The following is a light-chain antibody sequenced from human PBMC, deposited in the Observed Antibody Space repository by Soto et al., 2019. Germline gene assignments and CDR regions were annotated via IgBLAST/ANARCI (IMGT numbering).Light chain of an antibody. CDR2: DVT. CDR3: SSYAGTHIV. V-gene: IGLV2-8*01. Sequence: QSALTQPPSASGSPGQSVAISCTGTSSDVGGYDYVSWYQQHPGKAPKLMIYDVTKRPSGVPDRFSGSKSGNTASLTVSGLQAEDDADYYCSSYAGTHIVFGNGTKFTVL. J-gene: IGLJ1*01. CDR1: SSDVGGYDY.